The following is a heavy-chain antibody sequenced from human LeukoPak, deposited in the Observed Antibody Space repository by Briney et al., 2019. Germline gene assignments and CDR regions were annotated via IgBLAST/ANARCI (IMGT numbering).Heavy chain of an antibody. CDR2: IYSGGST. J-gene: IGHJ4*02. CDR1: GFTVSSNY. V-gene: IGHV3-66*01. Sequence: GGSLRLSCAASGFTVSSNYMSWVRQAPGKGLEWVSVIYSGGSTYYADSVKGRFTISRDNSKNTLYLQMNSLRAEDTAVYYCARESGYDWPSLDYWGQGTLVTVSS. D-gene: IGHD5-12*01. CDR3: ARESGYDWPSLDY.